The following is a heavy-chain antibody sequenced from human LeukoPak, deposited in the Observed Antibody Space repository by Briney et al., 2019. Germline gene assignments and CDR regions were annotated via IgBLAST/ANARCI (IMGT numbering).Heavy chain of an antibody. Sequence: GGSLRLSCAASGFTFSSYAMSWVRQAPEKGLEWVALIKPDGSEKFFVPSVKGRFTISRDNAKNSLYLQMNSLRAEDTAVYYCARAYYGDFVWGQGTLVTVSS. CDR2: IKPDGSEK. D-gene: IGHD4-17*01. J-gene: IGHJ4*02. CDR1: GFTFSSYA. CDR3: ARAYYGDFV. V-gene: IGHV3-7*04.